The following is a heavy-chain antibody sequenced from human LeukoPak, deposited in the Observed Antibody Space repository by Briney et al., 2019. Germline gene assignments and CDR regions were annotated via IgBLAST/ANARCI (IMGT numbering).Heavy chain of an antibody. D-gene: IGHD3-10*01. V-gene: IGHV3-21*01. CDR2: ISSSSSYI. CDR3: ASVWFGELNRDY. CDR1: GFTFCHYR. Sequence: GGSLRLSWAASGFTFCHYRMHWVRQAPGKGLEWVSSISSSSSYIYYADSVKGRFTISSDNAKNSLYLQMNSLRSLDTTVYYCASVWFGELNRDYWGQGTLVTVSS. J-gene: IGHJ4*02.